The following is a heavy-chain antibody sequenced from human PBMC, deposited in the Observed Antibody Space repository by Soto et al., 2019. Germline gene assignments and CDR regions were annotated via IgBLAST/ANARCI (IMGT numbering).Heavy chain of an antibody. V-gene: IGHV3-30*14. CDR3: ARVFSGYYNALHYYYGMDV. CDR2: ISYDGSNK. J-gene: IGHJ6*02. Sequence: SLKISCAASGFTFSTYTMNWVRQAPGKGLEWVAVISYDGSNKYYADSVKGRFTISRDNSKNTLYLQMNSLRAEDTAVYYCARVFSGYYNALHYYYGMDVWGPGSTVPVSS. D-gene: IGHD3-9*01. CDR1: GFTFSTYT.